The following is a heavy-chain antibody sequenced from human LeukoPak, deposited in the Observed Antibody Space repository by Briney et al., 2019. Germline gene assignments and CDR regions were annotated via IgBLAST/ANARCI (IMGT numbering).Heavy chain of an antibody. Sequence: SETLSLTCTVSGGSISTYYWSWLRQPPGKGREYIGYIYYSGSTNYNPSLKSRVTMSLDTSKNQFSLKLSSVTAADTAVYYCAREEVPHGFDIWGQGTMVTVSS. CDR3: AREEVPHGFDI. CDR2: IYYSGST. CDR1: GGSISTYY. V-gene: IGHV4-59*01. J-gene: IGHJ3*02.